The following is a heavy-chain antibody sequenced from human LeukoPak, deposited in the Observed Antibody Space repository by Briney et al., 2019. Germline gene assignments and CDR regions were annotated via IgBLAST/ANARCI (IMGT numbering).Heavy chain of an antibody. D-gene: IGHD3-9*01. Sequence: SETLSLTCTVSGGSVSSYYWNWVRQTPGKGLEWIGYISHTDTIAYGPSLRSRVTMSLDTSKSHFSLKLSSVTAADTAVYYCARADVLTGYIFDYWGQGTLVTVSS. J-gene: IGHJ4*02. V-gene: IGHV4-59*02. CDR2: ISHTDTI. CDR1: GGSVSSYY. CDR3: ARADVLTGYIFDY.